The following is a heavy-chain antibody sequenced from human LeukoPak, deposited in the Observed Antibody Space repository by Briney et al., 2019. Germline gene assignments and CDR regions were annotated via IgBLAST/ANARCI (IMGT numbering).Heavy chain of an antibody. J-gene: IGHJ4*02. D-gene: IGHD6-19*01. CDR2: INPNSGGT. V-gene: IGHV1-2*02. CDR1: GYTFTGYY. CDR3: ARVARIAVAGPGPFLGY. Sequence: ASVKVSCKASGYTFTGYYMHWVRQAPGQGLEWMGWINPNSGGTNYAQKFQGRVTMTRDTSISTAYMELSRLRSDDTAVYYCARVARIAVAGPGPFLGYWGQGTLVTVSS.